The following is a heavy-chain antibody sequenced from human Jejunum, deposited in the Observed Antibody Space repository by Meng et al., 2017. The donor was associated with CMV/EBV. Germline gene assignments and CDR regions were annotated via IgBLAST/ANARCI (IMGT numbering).Heavy chain of an antibody. J-gene: IGHJ4*02. CDR2: ISGSSRSDYI. Sequence: PFNMYTLNWVRQAPGKGLEWVSSISGSSRSDYIYYADSVKGRFTISRDNTRNSLYLQMSTLRVEDTAVYYCARDYGSGTTGIFDYWGQGTLVTVSS. CDR1: PFNMYT. CDR3: ARDYGSGTTGIFDY. D-gene: IGHD3-10*01. V-gene: IGHV3-21*01.